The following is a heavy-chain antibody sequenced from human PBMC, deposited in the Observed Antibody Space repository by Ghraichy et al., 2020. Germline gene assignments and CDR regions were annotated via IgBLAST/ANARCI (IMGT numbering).Heavy chain of an antibody. CDR3: AKDRHSSSWYHDAFDI. Sequence: GGSLRLSCAASGFTFSSYAMSWVRQAPGKGLEWVSAISGSGGSTYYADSVKGRFTISRDNSKNTLYLQMNSLRAEDTAVYYCAKDRHSSSWYHDAFDIWGQGTMVTVSS. CDR2: ISGSGGST. J-gene: IGHJ3*02. D-gene: IGHD6-13*01. V-gene: IGHV3-23*01. CDR1: GFTFSSYA.